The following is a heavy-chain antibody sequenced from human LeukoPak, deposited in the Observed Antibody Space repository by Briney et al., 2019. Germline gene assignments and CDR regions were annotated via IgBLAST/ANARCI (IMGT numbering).Heavy chain of an antibody. CDR3: ARVPRQYYDFWSGYYTLGGTFDY. V-gene: IGHV1-18*01. Sequence: ASVKVSCKASGYTFTSYGISWVRQAPGQGLEWMGWISAYNGNTNYAQKLQGRVTMTTDTSTSTAYMELRSLRSDDTAVYYCARVPRQYYDFWSGYYTLGGTFDYWGQGTLVTVSS. CDR2: ISAYNGNT. J-gene: IGHJ4*02. D-gene: IGHD3-3*01. CDR1: GYTFTSYG.